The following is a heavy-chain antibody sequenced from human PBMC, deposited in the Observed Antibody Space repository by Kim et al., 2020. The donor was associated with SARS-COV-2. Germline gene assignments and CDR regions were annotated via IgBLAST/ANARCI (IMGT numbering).Heavy chain of an antibody. CDR1: GFTFSSYS. Sequence: GGSLRLSCAASGFTFSSYSMNWVRQAPGKGLEWVSYISSSSSTIYYADSVKGRFTISRDNAKNSLYLQMNSLRDEDTAVYYCARADKPWYSSSWYLDYWGQGTLVTVSS. J-gene: IGHJ4*02. CDR3: ARADKPWYSSSWYLDY. V-gene: IGHV3-48*02. CDR2: ISSSSSTI. D-gene: IGHD6-13*01.